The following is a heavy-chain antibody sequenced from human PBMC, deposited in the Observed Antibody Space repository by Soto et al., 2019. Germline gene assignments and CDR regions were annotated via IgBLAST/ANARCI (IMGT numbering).Heavy chain of an antibody. CDR3: GGATRQPYYFDY. J-gene: IGHJ4*02. Sequence: GASVKVSCKASGNTFTTYYIHWVRQASGQGLEWMGIINPSGGSKTYAQKFQGRVTLTRDTSTTTVYMELSSLKSDDTAMYYCGGATRQPYYFDYWGQGTLVTVSS. CDR1: GNTFTTYY. D-gene: IGHD6-6*01. V-gene: IGHV1-46*03. CDR2: INPSGGSK.